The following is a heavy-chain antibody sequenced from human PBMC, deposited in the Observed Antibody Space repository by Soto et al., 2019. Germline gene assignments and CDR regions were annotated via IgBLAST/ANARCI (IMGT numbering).Heavy chain of an antibody. CDR1: GFSFSSYW. V-gene: IGHV3-74*01. CDR2: INSDGSTR. Sequence: EVQLVESGGGLVQPGGSLRLSCAASGFSFSSYWMHWVRQAPGEGLVWVSRINSDGSTRSYADSVKGRFTISRDNAKNTLFLQMSSLRAEDTAVYYCARVAYWAYHFDSWGQGTLVTASS. D-gene: IGHD2-21*01. J-gene: IGHJ4*02. CDR3: ARVAYWAYHFDS.